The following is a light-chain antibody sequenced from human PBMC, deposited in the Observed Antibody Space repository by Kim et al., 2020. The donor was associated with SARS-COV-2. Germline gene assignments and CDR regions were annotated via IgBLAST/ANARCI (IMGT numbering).Light chain of an antibody. J-gene: IGKJ4*01. CDR2: GAS. V-gene: IGKV3-20*01. CDR1: QSVSGSY. Sequence: EIVLTQSSGTLSLSPGERATLSCRASQSVSGSYLAWYQQKPGQAPRLLIYGASSRATGIPDRFSGSGSGTDFILTISRLEPEDFAVYYCQQYGSSASFGGGTKLEI. CDR3: QQYGSSAS.